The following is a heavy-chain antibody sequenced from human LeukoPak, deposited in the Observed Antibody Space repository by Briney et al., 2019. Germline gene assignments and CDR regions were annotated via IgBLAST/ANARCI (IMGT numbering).Heavy chain of an antibody. J-gene: IGHJ2*01. CDR2: IYPGDSDT. D-gene: IGHD3-10*01. V-gene: IGHV5-51*01. CDR1: GYSFTSYW. CDR3: ARVGLWFGEHWYFDL. Sequence: GESLKISCEGSGYSFTSYWIGWVRQMPGKGLEWMGIIYPGDSDTRYSPSFQGQVTISADKSISTAYLQWSSLKASDTAMYYCARVGLWFGEHWYFDLWGRGTLVTVSS.